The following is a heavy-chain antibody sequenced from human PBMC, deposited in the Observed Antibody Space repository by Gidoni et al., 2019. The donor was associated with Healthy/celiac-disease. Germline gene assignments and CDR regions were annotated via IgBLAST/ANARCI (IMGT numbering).Heavy chain of an antibody. V-gene: IGHV4-59*01. Sequence: QVQLQESGSGLVKPSETLSLTCTVSGGSISSYYWSWIRQPPGKGLEWIGYIYYSGSTNYNPSLKSRVTISVDTSKNQFSLKLSSVTAADTAVYYCARGSPLTGYYPFDYWGQGTLVTVSS. CDR1: GGSISSYY. CDR3: ARGSPLTGYYPFDY. CDR2: IYYSGST. J-gene: IGHJ4*02. D-gene: IGHD3-9*01.